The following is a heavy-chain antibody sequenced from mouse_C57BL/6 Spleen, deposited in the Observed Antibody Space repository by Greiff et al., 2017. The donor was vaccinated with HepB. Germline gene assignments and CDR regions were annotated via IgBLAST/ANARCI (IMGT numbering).Heavy chain of an antibody. J-gene: IGHJ3*01. V-gene: IGHV5-17*01. CDR2: ISSGSSTI. D-gene: IGHD3-2*01. Sequence: EVKLVESGGGLVKPGGSLKLSCAASGFTFSDYGMHWVRQAPEKGLEWVAYISSGSSTIYYADTVKGRFTISRDNAKNTLFLQMTSLRSEDTAMYYWARSSSTARATPACFAYWGQGTLVTVSA. CDR1: GFTFSDYG. CDR3: ARSSSTARATPACFAY.